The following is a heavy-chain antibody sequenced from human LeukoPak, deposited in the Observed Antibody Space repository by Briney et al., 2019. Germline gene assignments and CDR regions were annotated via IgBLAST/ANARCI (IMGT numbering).Heavy chain of an antibody. Sequence: GGSLRLSCAASGFTFSSYAMSWVRQAPGKGLEWVSAISGSGGSTYYADSVKGRFTISRDNSKNTLYLQMNSLRAEDTAVYYCAKGGGDFWSGSQYYFDYWGQGTLVTVSS. D-gene: IGHD3-3*01. J-gene: IGHJ4*02. CDR1: GFTFSSYA. CDR3: AKGGGDFWSGSQYYFDY. CDR2: ISGSGGST. V-gene: IGHV3-23*01.